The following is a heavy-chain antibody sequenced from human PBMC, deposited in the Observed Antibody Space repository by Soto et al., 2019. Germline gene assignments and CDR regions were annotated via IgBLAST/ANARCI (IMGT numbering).Heavy chain of an antibody. D-gene: IGHD1-26*01. Sequence: PGGSLRLSCAASGFTFSSYGMHWVRQAPGKGLEWVAVIWYDGSNKYYADSVKGRFTISRDNSKNTLYLQMNSLRAEDTAVYYCAKEALDSGSYYFDYWGQGTLVTVSS. V-gene: IGHV3-33*06. CDR2: IWYDGSNK. J-gene: IGHJ4*02. CDR3: AKEALDSGSYYFDY. CDR1: GFTFSSYG.